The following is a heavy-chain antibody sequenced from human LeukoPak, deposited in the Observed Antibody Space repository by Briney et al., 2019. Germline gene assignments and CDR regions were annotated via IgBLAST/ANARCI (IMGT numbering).Heavy chain of an antibody. J-gene: IGHJ4*02. CDR3: ARDSLYNFWSGYYHTTYYFDY. CDR2: IYTSGT. CDR1: GGSISSGNYY. V-gene: IGHV4-61*09. Sequence: SETLSLTCTVSGGSISSGNYYWSWIRQPAGKGLEWIGHIYTSGTTYNPSLKSRVTISVDTSKKQFSLNLSSMTAADTAVYYCARDSLYNFWSGYYHTTYYFDYWGQGTLVTVSS. D-gene: IGHD3-3*01.